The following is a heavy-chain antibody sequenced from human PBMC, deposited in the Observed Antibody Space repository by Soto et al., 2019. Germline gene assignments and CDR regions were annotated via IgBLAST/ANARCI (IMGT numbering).Heavy chain of an antibody. CDR3: VRGVIAANCFDS. CDR1: GFTFNSYW. V-gene: IGHV3-74*01. CDR2: INNDGSTT. J-gene: IGHJ4*02. Sequence: EVQLAESGGGLVQPGGSLRLSCAASGFTFNSYWMHWVRQVPGKGLVWVSRINNDGSTTNYADSVNGRFTISRDNARNTVDLQMNSLRADDTAVYYCVRGVIAANCFDSLGQGTLVTVSS. D-gene: IGHD2-15*01.